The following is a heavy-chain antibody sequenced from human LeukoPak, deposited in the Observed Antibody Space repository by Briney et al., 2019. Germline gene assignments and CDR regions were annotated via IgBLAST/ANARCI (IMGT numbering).Heavy chain of an antibody. J-gene: IGHJ4*02. CDR3: ARYPRGYSYGYSPIDY. CDR2: MNPNSGNT. V-gene: IGHV1-8*01. Sequence: GASVKVSCKASGYTFTSYDINWVRQATGQGLEWMGWMNPNSGNTGYAQKLQGRVTMTTDTSTSTAYMELRSLRSDDTAVYYCARYPRGYSYGYSPIDYWGQGTLVTVSS. D-gene: IGHD5-18*01. CDR1: GYTFTSYD.